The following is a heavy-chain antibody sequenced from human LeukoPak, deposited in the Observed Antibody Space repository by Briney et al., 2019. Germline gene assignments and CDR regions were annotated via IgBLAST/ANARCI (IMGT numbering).Heavy chain of an antibody. CDR1: GYTFNAHG. CDR2: MNPNSGNT. Sequence: ASVKVSCKASGYTFNAHGISWVRQATGQGLEWMGWMNPNSGNTGYAQKFQGRVTMTRNTSISTAYMELSSLRSEDTAVYYCARGPSLAVAGTQSHYWGQGTLVTVSS. D-gene: IGHD6-19*01. CDR3: ARGPSLAVAGTQSHY. V-gene: IGHV1-8*02. J-gene: IGHJ4*02.